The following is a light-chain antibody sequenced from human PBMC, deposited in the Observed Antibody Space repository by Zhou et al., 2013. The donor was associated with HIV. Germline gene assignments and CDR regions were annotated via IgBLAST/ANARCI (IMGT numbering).Light chain of an antibody. CDR2: GVS. J-gene: IGKJ3*01. CDR3: QQAKSFPFT. Sequence: DIQMTQSPSSLSASVGDRVTITCQASQDISNYLNWYQQKPGKAPKLLIYGVSSLQSGVPSRFSGSGSGTDFILTISSLQPDDFATYYCQQAKSFPFTFGPGTKVFVK. V-gene: IGKV1-12*01. CDR1: QDISNY.